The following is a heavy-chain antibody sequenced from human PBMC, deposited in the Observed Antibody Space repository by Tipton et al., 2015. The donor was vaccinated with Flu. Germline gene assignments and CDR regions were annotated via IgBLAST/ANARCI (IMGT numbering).Heavy chain of an antibody. J-gene: IGHJ4*02. CDR3: VGGSGWLSDH. CDR1: GFTFRSYW. D-gene: IGHD6-19*01. V-gene: IGHV3-7*01. CDR2: INQDGSRR. Sequence: SLRLSCADSGFTFRSYWMSWVRQSPGKGLEWVANINQDGSRRYFVDSVRGRFTISRDNAKNSVYLQMNNLRAEDTAVYFCVGGSGWLSDHWGQGTLATVSS.